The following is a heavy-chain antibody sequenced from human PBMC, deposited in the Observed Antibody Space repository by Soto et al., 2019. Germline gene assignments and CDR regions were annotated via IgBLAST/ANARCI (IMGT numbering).Heavy chain of an antibody. CDR2: IYHSGRT. V-gene: IGHV4-4*02. J-gene: IGHJ3*02. CDR3: ARDLRRWELRVRAFDI. CDR1: GGSISSSNW. Sequence: QVQLQESGPGLVKPSGTPSLTCAVSGGSISSSNWWSWVRQPPGKGLEWIGEIYHSGRTNYNPSRKSRVTISVDKSKNQFSLKLSSVTAADTAVYYCARDLRRWELRVRAFDIWGQGTMVTVSS. D-gene: IGHD1-26*01.